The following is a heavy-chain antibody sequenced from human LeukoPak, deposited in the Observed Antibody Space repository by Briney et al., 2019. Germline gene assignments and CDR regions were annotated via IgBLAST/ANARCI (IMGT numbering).Heavy chain of an antibody. V-gene: IGHV4-31*03. CDR2: IYYSGNT. D-gene: IGHD5-24*01. Sequence: YPSETLSLTCTVSGGSISSGGYYWSWIRQHPGKGLEWIGYIYYSGNTYSNPFLKSRVTISVDTSKNQFSLKLSSVTAADTAVYYCARDKGLRYGYSLLDYWGQGTLVTVSS. CDR3: ARDKGLRYGYSLLDY. CDR1: GGSISSGGYY. J-gene: IGHJ4*02.